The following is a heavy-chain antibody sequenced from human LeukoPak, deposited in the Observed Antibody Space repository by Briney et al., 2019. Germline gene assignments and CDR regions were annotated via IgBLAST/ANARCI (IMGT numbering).Heavy chain of an antibody. V-gene: IGHV4-39*07. CDR3: ARASSGWLQLHYYFDY. D-gene: IGHD5-24*01. CDR2: IYYSGST. Sequence: SETLSLTCTVSGGSISSSSYYWGWIRQPPGKGLEWIGSIYYSGSTYYNPSLKSRVTISVDTSKNQFSLKLSSVTAADTAVYYCARASSGWLQLHYYFDYWGQGTLVTVSS. CDR1: GGSISSSSYY. J-gene: IGHJ4*02.